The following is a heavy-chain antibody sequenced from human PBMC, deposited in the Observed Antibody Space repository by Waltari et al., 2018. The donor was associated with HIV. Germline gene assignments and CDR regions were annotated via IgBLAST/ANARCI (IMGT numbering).Heavy chain of an antibody. CDR2: IRSKTDGGAT. D-gene: IGHD1-26*01. CDR3: TTFEMGTTRNF. V-gene: IGHV3-15*02. Sequence: VQLVESGGALVTPGGSLKISCAVSGITFKNAWLSWVRQAPGKGRQWLGHIRSKTDGGATDYAEPLSGRFAISTDDFNNTMFLEMKTLKVDDTAVYYCTTFEMGTTRNFWGQGTLVTVSS. J-gene: IGHJ4*02. CDR1: GITFKNAW.